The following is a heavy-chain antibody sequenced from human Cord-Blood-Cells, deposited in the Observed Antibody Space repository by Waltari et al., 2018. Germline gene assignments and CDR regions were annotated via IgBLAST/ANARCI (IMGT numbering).Heavy chain of an antibody. CDR3: ARQYAAGDHLYWYFDL. CDR1: GGSFSGYY. Sequence: QVQLQQWGAGLLKPSETLSLTCAVYGGSFSGYYWSWIRQPPGKGLEWIGEINHSGSTNYNPSLKSRVTISVDTSKNQFSLKLSSATAADTAVYYCARQYAAGDHLYWYFDLWGRGTLVTVSS. CDR2: INHSGST. D-gene: IGHD6-13*01. J-gene: IGHJ2*01. V-gene: IGHV4-34*01.